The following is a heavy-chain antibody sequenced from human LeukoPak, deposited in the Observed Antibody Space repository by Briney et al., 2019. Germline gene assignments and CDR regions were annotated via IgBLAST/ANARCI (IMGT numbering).Heavy chain of an antibody. D-gene: IGHD3-22*01. CDR3: ARGPYYYDSSGYLS. CDR2: IYYSGST. CDR1: GGSISSGGYY. Sequence: SETLSLTCTVSGGSISSGGYYWSWIRQHPGKGLEWIGYIYYSGSTYYNPSLKSRVTISVDTSKNQFSLRLSSVTAADTAVYYCARGPYYYDSSGYLSWGQGTLVTVSS. J-gene: IGHJ5*02. V-gene: IGHV4-31*03.